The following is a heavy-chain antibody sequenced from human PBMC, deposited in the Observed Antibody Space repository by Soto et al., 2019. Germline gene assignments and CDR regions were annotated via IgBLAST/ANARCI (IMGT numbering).Heavy chain of an antibody. Sequence: PSQTLSLTCAISGDSVSTTSATWDWIRQPRSRGLEWLGRTYCRSKWYNDYAVSVKGRITINPDTSNNQLSLQLNSVTPDDTAVYYCARLIGNSWLDSWGQGTLVTVSS. CDR2: TYCRSKWYN. CDR1: GDSVSTTSAT. J-gene: IGHJ5*01. V-gene: IGHV6-1*01. D-gene: IGHD2-8*01. CDR3: ARLIGNSWLDS.